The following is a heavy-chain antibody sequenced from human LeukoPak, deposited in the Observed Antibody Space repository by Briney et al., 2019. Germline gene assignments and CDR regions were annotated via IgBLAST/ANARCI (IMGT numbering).Heavy chain of an antibody. CDR3: ARDLPTVVIFGAFDS. CDR2: ISSDGSNK. CDR1: GFTLSSYV. J-gene: IGHJ4*02. V-gene: IGHV3-30*04. Sequence: GGSLRLSCAASGFTLSSYVMHWVRQAPGKGLECVAVISSDGSNKYYADSVKGRFTVSRDNSKNTLYLQMNSLRPEDTAVYYCARDLPTVVIFGAFDSWSQGTLVTVSP. D-gene: IGHD3-3*01.